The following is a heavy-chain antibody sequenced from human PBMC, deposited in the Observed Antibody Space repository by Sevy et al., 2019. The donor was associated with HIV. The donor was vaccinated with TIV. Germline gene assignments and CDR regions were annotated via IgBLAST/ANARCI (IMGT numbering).Heavy chain of an antibody. CDR2: FDPEDGER. CDR3: ATTREYYEDNSGYLDY. Sequence: ASVKVSCKVSEKNLNDLPMHWVRQAPGKGLEWMGRFDPEDGERIYAQKFQGRVTMTEDTSRDTAYMELNSLRSEDTAMYYCATTREYYEDNSGYLDYWGQGILVTVSS. D-gene: IGHD3-16*01. J-gene: IGHJ4*02. CDR1: EKNLNDLP. V-gene: IGHV1-24*01.